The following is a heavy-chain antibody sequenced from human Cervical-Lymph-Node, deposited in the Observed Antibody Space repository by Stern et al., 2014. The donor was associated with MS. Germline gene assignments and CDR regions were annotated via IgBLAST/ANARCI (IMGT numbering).Heavy chain of an antibody. J-gene: IGHJ4*02. CDR3: AKDSHLWSGDLFFSPLFDT. Sequence: EVHLVESGGDLVQPGGSLRLSCETSAFIFSAYTMTWVRQTPGKGLEWVSSISGSGGRTSYADSVEGRFVISRDNSNGTLHLQMTSLTVEDTAIYYCAKDSHLWSGDLFFSPLFDTWGQGTLVTVSA. V-gene: IGHV3-23*04. CDR1: AFIFSAYT. CDR2: ISGSGGRT. D-gene: IGHD3-10*01.